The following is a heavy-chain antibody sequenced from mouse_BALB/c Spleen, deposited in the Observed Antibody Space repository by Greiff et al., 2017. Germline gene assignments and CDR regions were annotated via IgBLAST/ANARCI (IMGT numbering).Heavy chain of an antibody. CDR3: ARRGGEDY. CDR1: GFAFSSYD. CDR2: ISSGGGST. Sequence: EVQVVESGGGLVKPGGSLKLSCAASGFAFSSYDMSWVRQTPEKRLEWVAYISSGGGSTYYPDTVKGRFTISRDIAKNTLYLHMSSLKSEDTAMYYCARRGGEDYWGQGTSVTVSS. J-gene: IGHJ4*01. V-gene: IGHV5-12-1*01.